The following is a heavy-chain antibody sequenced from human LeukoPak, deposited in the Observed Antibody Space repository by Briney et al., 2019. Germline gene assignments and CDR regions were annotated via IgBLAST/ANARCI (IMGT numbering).Heavy chain of an antibody. CDR1: GFTFSSYA. D-gene: IGHD3-10*02. CDR3: AELGIAMIGGV. Sequence: GRSLRLSCAASGFTFSSYAMHWVRQAPGKGLEWVAVISYDGSNKYYADSVKGRFTISRDNSKNTLYLQMNSLRAEDTAVYYCAELGIAMIGGVWGKGTTVTISS. CDR2: ISYDGSNK. J-gene: IGHJ6*04. V-gene: IGHV3-30*04.